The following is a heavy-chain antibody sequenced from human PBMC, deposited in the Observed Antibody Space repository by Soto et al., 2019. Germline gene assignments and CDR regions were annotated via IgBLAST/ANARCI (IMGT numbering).Heavy chain of an antibody. CDR3: ARGRPTAQAGGIDY. CDR1: CGSISSSSYY. V-gene: IGHV4-39*01. J-gene: IGHJ4*02. Sequence: SETLSLTCTVSCGSISSSSYYWGWIRQPPGKGLEWIGSIYYSGSTYYNPSLKSRVTISVDTSKNQFSLKLSSVTAADTAVYYCARGRPTAQAGGIDYWGQGTLVTVSS. CDR2: IYYSGST. D-gene: IGHD3-16*01.